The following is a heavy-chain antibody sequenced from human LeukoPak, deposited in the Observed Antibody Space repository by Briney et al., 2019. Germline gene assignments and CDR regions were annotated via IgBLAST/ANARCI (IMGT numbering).Heavy chain of an antibody. V-gene: IGHV3-64*01. CDR2: ISSNGGST. CDR1: GFTFSSYA. CDR3: ARGVGPFDI. D-gene: IGHD2-15*01. Sequence: WGSLRLSCAASGFTFSSYAMHWVRQAPGRGLEYVSAISSNGGSTYYANSVKGRFTISRDNSKNTLYLQMGSLRAEDMAVYYCARGVGPFDIWGQGTMVTVSS. J-gene: IGHJ3*02.